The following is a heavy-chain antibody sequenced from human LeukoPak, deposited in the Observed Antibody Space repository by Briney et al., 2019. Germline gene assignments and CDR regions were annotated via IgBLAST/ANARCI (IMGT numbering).Heavy chain of an antibody. CDR1: GFTFSSYE. CDR2: ISSSGSTI. D-gene: IGHD3-16*01. CDR3: AREGSQGDYYYGMDV. J-gene: IGHJ6*02. V-gene: IGHV3-48*03. Sequence: GGSLRLSCAASGFTFSSYEMNGVRQAPGKVLEWVSYISSSGSTIYYADSVKGRFTISRDNAKNSLYLQMNSLRAEDTAVYYCAREGSQGDYYYGMDVWGQGTTVTVSS.